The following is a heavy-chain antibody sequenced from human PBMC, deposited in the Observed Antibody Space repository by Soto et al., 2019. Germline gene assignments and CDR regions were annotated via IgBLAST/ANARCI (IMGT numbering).Heavy chain of an antibody. D-gene: IGHD5-12*01. V-gene: IGHV3-53*04. CDR2: IYTGGKA. Sequence: EVQLVESGGGLVQPGGSLRLSCAASGFSVSNNYMSWVRQAPGKGLEWVSVIYTGGKAYYADSVKGRFTISRHSSMHTLYLQMNSLRPEDTAVYYCATPFYDWAGGLGDVWGQGTTVTVSS. J-gene: IGHJ6*02. CDR3: ATPFYDWAGGLGDV. CDR1: GFSVSNNY.